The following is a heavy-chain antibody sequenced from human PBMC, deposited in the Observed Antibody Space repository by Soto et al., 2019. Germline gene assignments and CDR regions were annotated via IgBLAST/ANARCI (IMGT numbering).Heavy chain of an antibody. J-gene: IGHJ6*02. CDR2: IYYSGST. Sequence: SETPSLTCTVSGGSISSYYWSWIRQPPGKGLEWIGYIYYSGSTNYNPSLKSRVTISVDTSKNQFSLKLSSVTAADTAVYYCARSGHYDFWSGYYIGYYGMDVWGQGTTVTVSS. V-gene: IGHV4-59*01. D-gene: IGHD3-3*01. CDR1: GGSISSYY. CDR3: ARSGHYDFWSGYYIGYYGMDV.